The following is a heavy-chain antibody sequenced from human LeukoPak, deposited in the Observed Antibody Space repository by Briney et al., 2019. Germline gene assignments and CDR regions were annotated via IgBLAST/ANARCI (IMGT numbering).Heavy chain of an antibody. Sequence: SVKVSCKACGGTFSSYAISWVRQAPGQGLEWMGGIIPIFGTANYAQKFQGRVTITTDESTSTAYMELSSLRSEDTAVYYCARAGKTIFGVVTQYYFHYGGEGTLVTLPS. J-gene: IGHJ4*02. V-gene: IGHV1-69*05. CDR2: IIPIFGTA. CDR3: ARAGKTIFGVVTQYYFHY. CDR1: GGTFSSYA. D-gene: IGHD3-3*01.